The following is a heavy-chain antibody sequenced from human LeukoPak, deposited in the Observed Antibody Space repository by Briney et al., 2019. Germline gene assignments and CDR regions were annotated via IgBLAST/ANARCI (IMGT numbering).Heavy chain of an antibody. CDR3: ARVSLAAAGTTYDY. CDR1: GGSISSYC. CDR2: IYYSGST. Sequence: SETLSLTCTVSGGSISSYCWSWIRQSPGKGLEWIGYIYYSGSTKYNTSLKSRVTISVDTSKNQFSLKLSSVTAADTAVYYCARVSLAAAGTTYDYWGQGTLVTVSS. J-gene: IGHJ4*02. V-gene: IGHV4-59*01. D-gene: IGHD6-13*01.